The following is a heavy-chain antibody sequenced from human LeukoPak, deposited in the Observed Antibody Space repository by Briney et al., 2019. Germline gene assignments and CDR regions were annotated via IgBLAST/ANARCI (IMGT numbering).Heavy chain of an antibody. V-gene: IGHV3-20*04. CDR2: INWNGGST. CDR1: GFTFDDYG. CDR3: AKRDSYDSSGYYHY. D-gene: IGHD3-22*01. J-gene: IGHJ4*02. Sequence: GGSLRLSCAASGFTFDDYGMTWVRQTPGKGLEWVSTINWNGGSTAYADSVKGRFTISRDNAKNSLYLQMNSLRAEDAAVYYCAKRDSYDSSGYYHYWGQGTLVTVSS.